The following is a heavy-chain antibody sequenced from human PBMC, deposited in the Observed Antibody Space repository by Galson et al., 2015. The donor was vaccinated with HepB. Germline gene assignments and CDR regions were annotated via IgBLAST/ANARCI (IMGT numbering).Heavy chain of an antibody. V-gene: IGHV3-23*01. D-gene: IGHD5-18*01. J-gene: IGHJ5*01. CDR3: AKGYGLFDS. CDR1: GFALDTHA. Sequence: LRLSCAASGFALDTHAMSWVRQAPGRGLEWISGISGNGDSTFYADSVKGRFTVSRDNSNNMLYLQMNSLRAEDAGLYFCAKGYGLFDSWGQGILVTVSS. CDR2: ISGNGDST.